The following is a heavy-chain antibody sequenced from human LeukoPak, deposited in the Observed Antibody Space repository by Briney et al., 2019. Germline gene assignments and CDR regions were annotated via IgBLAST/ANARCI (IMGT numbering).Heavy chain of an antibody. CDR3: ARIAAAGYSPFDY. J-gene: IGHJ4*02. CDR1: GLTFSNAW. CDR2: IKSKTDGGTT. Sequence: GGSLRLSCAASGLTFSNAWMSWVRQAPGKGLEWVGRIKSKTDGGTTDYAAPVKGRFTISRDNSKNTLYLQMNSLRAEDTAVYYCARIAAAGYSPFDYWGQGTLVTVSS. V-gene: IGHV3-15*01. D-gene: IGHD6-13*01.